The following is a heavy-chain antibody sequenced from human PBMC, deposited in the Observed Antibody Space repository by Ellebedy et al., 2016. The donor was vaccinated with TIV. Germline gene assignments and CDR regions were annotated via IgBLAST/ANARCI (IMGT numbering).Heavy chain of an antibody. D-gene: IGHD3-22*01. Sequence: AASVTVSCKASGGSFRKNAVTWVRQAPGQGLEWMGGIFPISDSANYAHQFQGRVTIIADRSTSTATLELSSLRSDDTAVYFCAASSFYGTMILHWGQGTLVTVSS. CDR1: GGSFRKNA. V-gene: IGHV1-69*13. J-gene: IGHJ4*02. CDR3: AASSFYGTMILH. CDR2: IFPISDSA.